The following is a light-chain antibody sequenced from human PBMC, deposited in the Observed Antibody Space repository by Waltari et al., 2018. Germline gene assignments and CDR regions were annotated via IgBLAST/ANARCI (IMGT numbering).Light chain of an antibody. CDR2: WAS. Sequence: DIVMTQSPDSLAVPLGERATINCKPIETLLFNSNNKNYLAWYQQKAGQPPKLLGCWASTRDYGVPDRFSGSGSGTDFTLTISSLQAEDVAVYYCQQYYTVSRTFGQGTRVEIK. J-gene: IGKJ1*01. CDR1: ETLLFNSNNKNY. V-gene: IGKV4-1*01. CDR3: QQYYTVSRT.